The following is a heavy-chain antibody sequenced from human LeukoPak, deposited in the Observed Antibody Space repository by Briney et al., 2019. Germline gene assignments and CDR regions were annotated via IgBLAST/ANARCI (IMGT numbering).Heavy chain of an antibody. J-gene: IGHJ4*02. V-gene: IGHV3-74*03. Sequence: GGSLRLSCAASGFNFNSYWMHWVRQPPGKGLVWVSRISIDGSTTKDADSVQGRFTTSRDNGKNTLYLQMNSLRAEDTAVYFCAREPLGAGQYYFDSWGQGTLVTVSS. CDR3: AREPLGAGQYYFDS. CDR1: GFNFNSYW. D-gene: IGHD6-19*01. CDR2: ISIDGSTT.